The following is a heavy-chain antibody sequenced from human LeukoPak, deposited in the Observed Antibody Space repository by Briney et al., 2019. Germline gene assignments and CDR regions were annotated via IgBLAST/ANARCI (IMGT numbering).Heavy chain of an antibody. CDR1: AFTFRNFW. Sequence: GGSQRLSCAASAFTFRNFWMSWVRQAPGRGLEWVANIEEDGSEKYYVDSVRGRFTFSRDNAKNSLYLQMDSLRAEDTAVYYCARVAATTAAFDIWGQGTMVTVSS. D-gene: IGHD1-26*01. CDR2: IEEDGSEK. CDR3: ARVAATTAAFDI. J-gene: IGHJ3*02. V-gene: IGHV3-7*01.